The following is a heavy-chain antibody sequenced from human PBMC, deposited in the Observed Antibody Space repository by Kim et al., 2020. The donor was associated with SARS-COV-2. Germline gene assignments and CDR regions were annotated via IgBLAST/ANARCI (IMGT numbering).Heavy chain of an antibody. CDR3: ARLRRAAYYFDS. CDR1: GFTFNNYW. D-gene: IGHD6-25*01. V-gene: IGHV3-7*01. Sequence: GGSLRLSCEASGFTFNNYWLHWVRQAPGKGLEWVANINEAGSEKYYVDSVKGRFTISRDNSQNSLYLQMNSLRVDDTALYYCARLRRAAYYFDSWGQGTLVTVSS. CDR2: INEAGSEK. J-gene: IGHJ4*02.